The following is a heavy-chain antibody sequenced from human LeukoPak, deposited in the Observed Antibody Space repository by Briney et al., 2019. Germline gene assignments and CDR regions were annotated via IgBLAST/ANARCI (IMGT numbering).Heavy chain of an antibody. CDR1: GFTFSSYA. V-gene: IGHV3-23*01. D-gene: IGHD6-13*01. Sequence: GSLRLSCAASGFTFSSYAMSWVRQAPGKRLEWVSAISGSGGSTYYADSVKGRFTISRDNSKNTLYLQMNSLRAEDTAVYYCAKADSSSWTYDYWGQGTLVTVSS. CDR2: ISGSGGST. J-gene: IGHJ4*02. CDR3: AKADSSSWTYDY.